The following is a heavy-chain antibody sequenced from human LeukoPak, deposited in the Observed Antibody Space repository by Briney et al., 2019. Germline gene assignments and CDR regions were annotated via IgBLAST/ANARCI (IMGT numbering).Heavy chain of an antibody. V-gene: IGHV4-34*01. D-gene: IGHD3-22*01. CDR1: GGSFSGYY. CDR3: ARDTPYYYDSSGYYNFDY. CDR2: INHSGST. J-gene: IGHJ4*02. Sequence: SETLSLTCAVYGGSFSGYYWSWIRQPPGKGLEWIGEINHSGSTNYNPSLKSRVTISVDTSKNQFSLKLSSVTAADTAVYYCARDTPYYYDSSGYYNFDYWGQGTLVTVSS.